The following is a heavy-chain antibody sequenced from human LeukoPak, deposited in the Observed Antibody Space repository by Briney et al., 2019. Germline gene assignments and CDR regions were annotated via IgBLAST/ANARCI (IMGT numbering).Heavy chain of an antibody. V-gene: IGHV1-46*01. CDR1: GYTFTSYY. D-gene: IGHD2-15*01. Sequence: ASVKVSCKASGYTFTSYYMHWVRQAPGQGLEWMGIINPSGGSTSYAQKFQGRVTMTRDTSTSTVYMELSSLRSEDTAVYYCARASESTPDYYYYMDVWGKGTTVTISS. CDR3: ARASESTPDYYYYMDV. J-gene: IGHJ6*03. CDR2: INPSGGST.